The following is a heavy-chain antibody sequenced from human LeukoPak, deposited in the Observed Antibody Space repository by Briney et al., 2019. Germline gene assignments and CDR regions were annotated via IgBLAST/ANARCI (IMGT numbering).Heavy chain of an antibody. J-gene: IGHJ4*02. D-gene: IGHD4-23*01. CDR1: GFTFSNYA. CDR2: ISSEGSKK. Sequence: PGGSLRLSCAASGFTFSNYAIHWVRQAPGKGLEWVAVISSEGSKKNYADSVNGRFTISRDNSKNTLYLQMNSLRAEDTAVYYCARGAHKRDDYGGFFDYWGQGTLVTVSS. CDR3: ARGAHKRDDYGGFFDY. V-gene: IGHV3-30*04.